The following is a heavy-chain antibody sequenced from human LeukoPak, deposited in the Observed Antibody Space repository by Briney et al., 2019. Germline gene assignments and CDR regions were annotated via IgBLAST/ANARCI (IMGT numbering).Heavy chain of an antibody. CDR3: AKSVTAIDY. V-gene: IGHV3-74*01. CDR2: INGDGSST. D-gene: IGHD2-21*02. CDR1: GFIFSQFW. J-gene: IGHJ4*02. Sequence: GGSLRLSCAGSGFIFSQFWMQWVRQVPGKGLVWVSRINGDGSSTNYADSVKGRFTISRDNSKNTLYLQMNSLRAEDTAVYYCAKSVTAIDYWGQGTLVTVSS.